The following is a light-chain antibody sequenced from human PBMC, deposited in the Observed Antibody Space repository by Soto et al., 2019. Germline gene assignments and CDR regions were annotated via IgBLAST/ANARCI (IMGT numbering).Light chain of an antibody. Sequence: QSALTQPASVSGSRGQSITISCTGTSSDVGKYNLVSWYQQYPGKAPKLMIYEDIKRPSGVSHRFSGSKSGSTASLTISGLQAEDEADYYCCSYAGFSTVIFGGGTKVTVL. CDR3: CSYAGFSTVI. J-gene: IGLJ2*01. CDR1: SSDVGKYNL. CDR2: EDI. V-gene: IGLV2-23*01.